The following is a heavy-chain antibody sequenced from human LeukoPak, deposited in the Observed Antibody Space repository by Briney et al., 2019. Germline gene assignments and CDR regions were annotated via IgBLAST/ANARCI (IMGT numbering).Heavy chain of an antibody. Sequence: PSETLSLTCTVSGGSISSYYWSWIRQPAGKGLEWIGSIYYSGSTYYNPSLKSRVTISVDTSENQFSLKLSSVTAADTAVYYCARVGPRRYFDWLSHNNWFDPWGQGTLVTVSS. J-gene: IGHJ5*02. V-gene: IGHV4-59*05. CDR3: ARVGPRRYFDWLSHNNWFDP. CDR2: IYYSGST. D-gene: IGHD3-9*01. CDR1: GGSISSYY.